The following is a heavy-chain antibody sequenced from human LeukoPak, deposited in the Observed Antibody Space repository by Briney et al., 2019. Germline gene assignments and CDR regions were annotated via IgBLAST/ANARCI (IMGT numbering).Heavy chain of an antibody. D-gene: IGHD3-3*01. CDR1: GFTFGTFA. CDR3: AKVFRFSEWPNDAFDI. Sequence: GGSLRLSCAASGFTFGTFAMSWDRQAPGKGLEWVSGIVASGATYYADSVKGRFTVSRDNSKNTLYLQMNSLRAEDTALYYCAKVFRFSEWPNDAFDIWGQGTMVTVSS. CDR2: IVASGAT. V-gene: IGHV3-23*01. J-gene: IGHJ3*02.